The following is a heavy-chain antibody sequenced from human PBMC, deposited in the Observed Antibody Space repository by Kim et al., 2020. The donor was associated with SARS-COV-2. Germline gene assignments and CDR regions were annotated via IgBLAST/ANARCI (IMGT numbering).Heavy chain of an antibody. D-gene: IGHD3-22*01. CDR1: GFTFSSFS. CDR2: INTGGSSM. CDR3: ARTGDNTGYFVN. V-gene: IGHV3-48*02. Sequence: GGSLRLSCAASGFTFSSFSMNWVRQTPGKGLEWVSFINTGGSSMYYAESVKGRFTISRDNAKNSVFLQMNSLRDEDTAVYYCARTGDNTGYFVNWGQGT. J-gene: IGHJ1*01.